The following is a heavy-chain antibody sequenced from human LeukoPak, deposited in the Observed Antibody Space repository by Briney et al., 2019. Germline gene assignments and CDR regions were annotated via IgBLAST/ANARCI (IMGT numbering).Heavy chain of an antibody. CDR3: ARDGRFLEWLTDAFDI. Sequence: SETLSLTXTVSGGSISSYYWSWIRQPAGKGLEWIERIYTSGSTNYNPSLKSRVTMSVDTSKNQFSLKLSSVTAADTAVYYCARDGRFLEWLTDAFDIWGQGTMVTVSS. V-gene: IGHV4-4*07. J-gene: IGHJ3*02. CDR1: GGSISSYY. CDR2: IYTSGST. D-gene: IGHD3-3*01.